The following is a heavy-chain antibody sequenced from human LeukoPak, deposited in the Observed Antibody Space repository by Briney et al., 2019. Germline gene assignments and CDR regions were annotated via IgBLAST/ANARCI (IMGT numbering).Heavy chain of an antibody. Sequence: PGGSLRLSCAASGFTFSRYWMHWVRQAPGEGLVWVSRIDKHGTTIDYADSVRDRFTISRDNAKNTLYLHMNSLRAEDTAMYYCARDVGGAGSHWGQGSLVTVSS. CDR1: GFTFSRYW. D-gene: IGHD3-10*01. CDR2: IDKHGTTI. CDR3: ARDVGGAGSH. V-gene: IGHV3-74*01. J-gene: IGHJ4*02.